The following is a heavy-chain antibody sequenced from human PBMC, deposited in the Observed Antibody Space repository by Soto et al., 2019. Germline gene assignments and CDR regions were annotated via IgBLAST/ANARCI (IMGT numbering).Heavy chain of an antibody. CDR1: GFTFSYYG. J-gene: IGHJ4*02. V-gene: IGHV3-33*01. Sequence: QVHLVESGGGVVQPGRSLRLSCAASGFTFSYYGMHWVRQAPGQGLEWVAFIWFDGSREFDRDSVKGRFSISRDNSNNTLYLQMNSLRAEDTALYYFARVATGYTSPNPFDFCGQGTLVTVSS. D-gene: IGHD1-1*01. CDR3: ARVATGYTSPNPFDF. CDR2: IWFDGSRE.